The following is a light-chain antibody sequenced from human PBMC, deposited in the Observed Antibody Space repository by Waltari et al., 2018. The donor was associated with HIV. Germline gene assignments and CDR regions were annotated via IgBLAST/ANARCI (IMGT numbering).Light chain of an antibody. CDR1: SGSIASNF. J-gene: IGLJ2*01. CDR2: EDK. Sequence: NFMLTQAHSVSESPGKTVTISCTRRSGSIASNFVQWSQHRPGSAPTIVIYEDKERPSGVPDRFSGSIDSSSNSASLTISGLKTEDEADYYCQSYDSSNHVVFGGGTKLTVL. V-gene: IGLV6-57*03. CDR3: QSYDSSNHVV.